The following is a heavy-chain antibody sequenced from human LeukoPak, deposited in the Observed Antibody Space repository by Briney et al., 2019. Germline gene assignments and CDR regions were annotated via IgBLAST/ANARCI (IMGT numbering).Heavy chain of an antibody. CDR2: ISGSGGST. CDR1: GFTFSSYG. V-gene: IGHV3-23*01. CDR3: AKDMSGGDCPDY. D-gene: IGHD2-21*02. J-gene: IGHJ4*02. Sequence: SGGSLRFSCAASGFTFSSYGMHWVRQAPGKGLEWVSAISGSGGSTYYADSVKGRFTISRDNSKNTLYLQMNSLRAEDTAVYYCAKDMSGGDCPDYWGQGTLVTVSS.